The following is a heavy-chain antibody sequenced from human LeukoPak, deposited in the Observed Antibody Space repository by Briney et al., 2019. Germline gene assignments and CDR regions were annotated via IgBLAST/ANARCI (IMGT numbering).Heavy chain of an antibody. J-gene: IGHJ4*02. CDR2: IHRAGRT. V-gene: IGHV4-4*02. D-gene: IGHD3-9*01. CDR3: GKTDIYFNPIDY. Sequence: SQTLSLTCAVSGVSISSSEWWIWVRHPPGQRLEWIGEIHRAGRTMYNPSLKSRGTISMDYSKNQFSLKLTSVTAADTAIYYCGKTDIYFNPIDYWGPGSLVTVSS. CDR1: GVSISSSEW.